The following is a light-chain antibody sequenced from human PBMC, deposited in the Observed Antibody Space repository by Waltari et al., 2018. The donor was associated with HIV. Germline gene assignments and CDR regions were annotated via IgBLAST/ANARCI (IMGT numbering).Light chain of an antibody. CDR2: YDR. V-gene: IGLV3-21*04. CDR1: NVGSKG. Sequence: SYVVSQPPSVSVAPGQTARMTCEGNNVGSKGVHWYQKKPDQAPILVIYYDRDRPSGFPERFSGSNFGNTATLTITSVEAGDEADYYCQVWDSSSDHRGVFGGGTKLTVL. CDR3: QVWDSSSDHRGV. J-gene: IGLJ3*02.